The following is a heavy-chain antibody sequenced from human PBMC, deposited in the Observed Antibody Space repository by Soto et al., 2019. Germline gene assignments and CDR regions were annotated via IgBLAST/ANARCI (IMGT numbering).Heavy chain of an antibody. CDR1: GGSISSYY. D-gene: IGHD3-10*01. CDR3: ARDRLSWFGENYYYYGMDV. CDR2: IYYSGST. Sequence: KPSETLSLTCTVSGGSISSYYWSWIRQPPGKGLEWIGYIYYSGSTNYNPSLKSRVTISVDTSKNQFSLKLSSVTAADTAVYYCARDRLSWFGENYYYYGMDVWGQGTTVTVSS. V-gene: IGHV4-59*01. J-gene: IGHJ6*02.